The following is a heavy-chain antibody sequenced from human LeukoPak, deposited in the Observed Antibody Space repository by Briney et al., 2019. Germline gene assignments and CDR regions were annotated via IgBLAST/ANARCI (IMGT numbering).Heavy chain of an antibody. J-gene: IGHJ4*02. D-gene: IGHD6-13*01. CDR2: ISYDGSNK. CDR1: GFTFSSYA. CDR3: ARPSGLGIAAAALF. V-gene: IGHV3-30-3*01. Sequence: PERSLRLSCAASGFTFSSYAMHWVRQAPGKGLEWVAVISYDGSNKYYADSVKGRFTISRDNSKNTLYLQMNSLRAEDTAVYYCARPSGLGIAAAALFWGQGTLVTISS.